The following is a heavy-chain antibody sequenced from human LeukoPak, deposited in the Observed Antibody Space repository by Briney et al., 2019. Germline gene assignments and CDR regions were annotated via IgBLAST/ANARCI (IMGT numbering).Heavy chain of an antibody. CDR3: ARDNNCGGDCYSPYYYYYGMDV. J-gene: IGHJ6*02. V-gene: IGHV4-59*12. Sequence: SETLSLTCAVSGDSISSYYWNWIRQPPGKGLEWIGYIYNSGTIYYSGSTNYNPSLLSRVTISVDTSKNQFSLKLSSVTAADTAVYYCARDNNCGGDCYSPYYYYYGMDVWGQGTTVTVSS. CDR2: IYNSGTIYYSGST. D-gene: IGHD2-21*02. CDR1: GDSISSYY.